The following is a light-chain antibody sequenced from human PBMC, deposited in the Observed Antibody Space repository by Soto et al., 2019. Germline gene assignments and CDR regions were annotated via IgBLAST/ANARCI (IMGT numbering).Light chain of an antibody. CDR2: EVN. CDR3: RSYAANNRFVV. Sequence: QSALTQPPSASGSPGQSVTISCTGTSADVGGYDYVSWYQQVPGKAPKLIIYEVNKRPSGVPGRFSGSKSGITASLTVSGLQIEDEAIYYCRSYAANNRFVVFCGGTKLPVL. J-gene: IGLJ2*01. V-gene: IGLV2-8*01. CDR1: SADVGGYDY.